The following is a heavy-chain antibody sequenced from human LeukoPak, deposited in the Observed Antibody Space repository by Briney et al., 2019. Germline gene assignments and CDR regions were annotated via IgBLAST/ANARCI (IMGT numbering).Heavy chain of an antibody. CDR2: ITAYNDNT. J-gene: IGHJ4*02. V-gene: IGHV1-18*01. D-gene: IGHD3-10*01. CDR3: ARNYYGSDLDY. CDR1: GYTFTSYG. Sequence: ASVEVSCKASGYTFTSYGISWGRQAPGQGLEWMGWITAYNDNTYYAQKLQGRVTMTTDTSTSTAYMELSSLRSEDTAVYYCARNYYGSDLDYWGQGTLVTVSS.